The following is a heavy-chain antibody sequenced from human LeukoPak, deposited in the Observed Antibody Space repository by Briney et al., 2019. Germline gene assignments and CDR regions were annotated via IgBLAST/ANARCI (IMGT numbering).Heavy chain of an antibody. CDR2: INHSGST. D-gene: IGHD2-2*02. J-gene: IGHJ5*02. V-gene: IGHV4-34*01. Sequence: KPSETLSLTCAVYGGSFSGYYWSWIRQPPGKGLEWIGEINHSGSTNYNPSLKSRVTMSVDTSKNQFSLKLSSVTAADTAVYYCARDSSAIADNWFDPWGQGTLVTVSS. CDR3: ARDSSAIADNWFDP. CDR1: GGSFSGYY.